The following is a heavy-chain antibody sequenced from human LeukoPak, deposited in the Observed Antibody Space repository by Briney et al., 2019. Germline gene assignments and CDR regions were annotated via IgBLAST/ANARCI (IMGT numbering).Heavy chain of an antibody. J-gene: IGHJ3*02. Sequence: SETLSLTCTVSGGSISRYYWSWIRQPPGEGLEWIGYIYYSGSTNYNPSLKSRVTISVDTSKNQFSLKLSSVTAADTAVYYCARAQGIDYYDSSGSAFDIWGQGTMVTVSS. CDR2: IYYSGST. D-gene: IGHD3-22*01. CDR3: ARAQGIDYYDSSGSAFDI. V-gene: IGHV4-59*01. CDR1: GGSISRYY.